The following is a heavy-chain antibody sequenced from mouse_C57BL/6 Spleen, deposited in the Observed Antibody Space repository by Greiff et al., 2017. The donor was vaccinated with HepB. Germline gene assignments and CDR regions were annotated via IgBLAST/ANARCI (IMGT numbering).Heavy chain of an antibody. Sequence: VQLQQPGAELVRPGSSVKLSCKASGYTFTSYWMHWVKQRPIQGLEWIGNIDPSDSETHYNQKFKDKATLTVDKSSSTAYMQLSSLTSEDSAVYYCARKGYYGSSSYYFDYWGQGTTLTVSS. J-gene: IGHJ2*01. CDR1: GYTFTSYW. V-gene: IGHV1-52*01. CDR2: IDPSDSET. D-gene: IGHD1-1*01. CDR3: ARKGYYGSSSYYFDY.